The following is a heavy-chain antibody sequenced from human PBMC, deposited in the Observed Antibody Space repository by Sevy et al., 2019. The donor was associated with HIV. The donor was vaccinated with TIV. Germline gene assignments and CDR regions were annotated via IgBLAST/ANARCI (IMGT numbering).Heavy chain of an antibody. V-gene: IGHV3-30*18. CDR3: AKDSQRGGYDSSGYYVGAFDI. D-gene: IGHD3-22*01. J-gene: IGHJ3*02. CDR1: GFTFSSYG. Sequence: GGSLRLSCAASGFTFSSYGMHWVHQAPGKGLEWVAVISYDGSNKYYADSVKGRFTISRDNSKNTLYLQMNSLRAEDTAVYYCAKDSQRGGYDSSGYYVGAFDIWGQGTMVTVSS. CDR2: ISYDGSNK.